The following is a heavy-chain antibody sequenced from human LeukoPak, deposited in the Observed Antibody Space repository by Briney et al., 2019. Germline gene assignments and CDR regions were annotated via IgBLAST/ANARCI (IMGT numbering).Heavy chain of an antibody. J-gene: IGHJ5*02. V-gene: IGHV3-74*01. CDR3: ARDDGIVGATPWFAP. CDR1: GFTFSSYV. CDR2: MNSDVSST. D-gene: IGHD1-26*01. Sequence: PGGSLRLSCAASGFTFSSYVMHWVRQAPGKWLGWVSRMNSDVSSTSYADSVKGSFTISRDNAKHTLYLQMNSLRAEDTAVYYCARDDGIVGATPWFAPWGQGPLVSVSS.